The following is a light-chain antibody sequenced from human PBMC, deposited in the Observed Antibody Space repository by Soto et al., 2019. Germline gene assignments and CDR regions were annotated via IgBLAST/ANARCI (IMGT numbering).Light chain of an antibody. CDR2: DAS. J-gene: IGKJ2*01. CDR3: QQYDNLPPMYT. V-gene: IGKV1-33*01. Sequence: DIQMTQSPSSLSASVGDRVTITCQASQDISNYLNWYQQKPGKAPKLLIYDASNLETGVPSRFSGSGSGRDFAFTISSLQPEDIATYHCQQYDNLPPMYTFGHGTKLEIK. CDR1: QDISNY.